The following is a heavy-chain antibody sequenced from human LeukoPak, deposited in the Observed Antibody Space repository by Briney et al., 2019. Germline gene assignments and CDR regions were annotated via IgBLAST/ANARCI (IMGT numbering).Heavy chain of an antibody. CDR2: VDYNGNI. V-gene: IGHV4-39*07. CDR3: ARSNHFWSGFLDT. J-gene: IGHJ4*02. D-gene: IGHD3-3*02. CDR1: GGSISSRDEN. Sequence: SETLSLTCTVVGGSISSRDENWSWIRQPPGKGLEWIGNVDYNGNISYSPSLKSRALVSVDTSKNQVSLRLTSVTVADTAVYFCARSNHFWSGFLDTWGQGTLVTVSS.